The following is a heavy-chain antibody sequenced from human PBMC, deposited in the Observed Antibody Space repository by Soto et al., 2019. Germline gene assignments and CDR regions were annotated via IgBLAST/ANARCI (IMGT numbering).Heavy chain of an antibody. CDR2: ISSSSSTI. CDR3: ARPGYSYGYTYYYGMDV. V-gene: IGHV3-48*02. Sequence: GGSLRLSCAASGFTFSSYSMNWVRQAPGKGLEWVSYISSSSSTIYYADSVKGRFTISRDNAKNSLYLQMNSLRDEDTAVYYCARPGYSYGYTYYYGMDVWGQGTTVTVSS. J-gene: IGHJ6*02. D-gene: IGHD5-18*01. CDR1: GFTFSSYS.